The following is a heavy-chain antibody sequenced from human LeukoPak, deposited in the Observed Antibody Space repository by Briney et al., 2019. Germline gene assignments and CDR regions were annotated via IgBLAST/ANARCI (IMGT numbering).Heavy chain of an antibody. D-gene: IGHD1-26*01. CDR3: ARGYRRFNYYYMDV. V-gene: IGHV4-39*02. CDR1: GGSLSSTYYY. J-gene: IGHJ6*03. CDR2: IYYKGDT. Sequence: PSETLSLICSVSGGSLSSTYYYWAWIRQRPGKGLAWIGSIYYKGDTFYNPSLKSRATISINTSNNDFSLKLSSVTAADTAVYYCARGYRRFNYYYMDVWGKGTTVTVSS.